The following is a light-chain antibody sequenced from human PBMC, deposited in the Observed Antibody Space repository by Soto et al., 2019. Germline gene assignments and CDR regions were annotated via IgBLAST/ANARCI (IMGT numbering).Light chain of an antibody. CDR2: EVS. CDR1: SSDVGGYNY. CDR3: DSYKGRRACV. J-gene: IGLJ1*01. V-gene: IGLV2-14*01. Sequence: QAVLTQPASVSGSPGQSITISCTGTSSDVGGYNYVSWYQQQSGKAPKLIIHEVSNRPSGVSNRFSGSKSGNTASLTISGLQDDEEADYYCDSYKGRRACVFGIGTKVTV.